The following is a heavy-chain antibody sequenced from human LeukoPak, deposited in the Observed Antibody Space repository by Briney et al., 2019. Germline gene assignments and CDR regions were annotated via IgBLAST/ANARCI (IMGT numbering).Heavy chain of an antibody. V-gene: IGHV3-15*01. CDR2: KSNSDGGTT. Sequence: KSNSDGGTTDFAAPVRGRSTISRDDSKDTLYLQMNSLKTDDTGVYYCSTDFMVETGKFWYFDLWGRGTLVTVSS. CDR3: STDFMVETGKFWYFDL. J-gene: IGHJ2*01. D-gene: IGHD2-21*02.